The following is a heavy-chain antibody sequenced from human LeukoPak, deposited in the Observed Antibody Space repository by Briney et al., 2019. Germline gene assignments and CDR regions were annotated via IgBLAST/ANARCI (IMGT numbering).Heavy chain of an antibody. CDR3: ARVGYSSSGNYYNDRGAFDY. CDR2: SYYNGNT. J-gene: IGHJ4*02. CDR1: GGSITNYY. V-gene: IGHV4-59*01. Sequence: SETLSLTCTVSGGSITNYYWSWIRQPPGKGLEWIGFSYYNGNTNYNPSLKSRVTISVDTSKNQFSLKLSSVTAADTAVYYCARVGYSSSGNYYNDRGAFDYWGQGTLVTVSS. D-gene: IGHD3-10*01.